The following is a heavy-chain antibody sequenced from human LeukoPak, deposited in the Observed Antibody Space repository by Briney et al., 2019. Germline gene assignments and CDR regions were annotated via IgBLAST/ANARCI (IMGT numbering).Heavy chain of an antibody. Sequence: GRSLGLSCTASGFTFSTCAMHWVRQAPGKGLEWVAIISYDETNEYYADSVKGRFTISRDNSKNTLYLQMNSLRVEDTAVYYCATCVRGGYVPCDYWGHGTLVTVAS. CDR3: ATCVRGGYVPCDY. D-gene: IGHD2-15*01. CDR2: ISYDETNE. CDR1: GFTFSTCA. J-gene: IGHJ4*01. V-gene: IGHV3-30-3*01.